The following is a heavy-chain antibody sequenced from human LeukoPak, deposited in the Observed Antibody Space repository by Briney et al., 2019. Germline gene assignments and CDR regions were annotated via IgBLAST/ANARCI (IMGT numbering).Heavy chain of an antibody. CDR3: ARVPHYYFGYGYFDT. CDR1: GGSISSYY. J-gene: IGHJ4*02. V-gene: IGHV4-34*01. D-gene: IGHD3-10*01. Sequence: PSETLSLTCTVSGGSISSYYWSWIRQPPGKGLEWIGETDQSGTTNYNPSLKSRVTISIDTSKKQFSLTLTSMTAADTAVYYCARVPHYYFGYGYFDTWGQGTRVTVSS. CDR2: TDQSGTT.